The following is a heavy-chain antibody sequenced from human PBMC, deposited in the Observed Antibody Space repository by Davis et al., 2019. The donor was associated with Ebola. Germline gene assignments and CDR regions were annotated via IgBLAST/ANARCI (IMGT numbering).Heavy chain of an antibody. J-gene: IGHJ4*02. CDR3: ARDMVPEEYYIDY. V-gene: IGHV3-30-3*01. CDR2: ISYDGSNK. Sequence: PGGSLRLSCAASGFTFSSYAMSWVRQAPGKGLEWVAFISYDGSNKYYADSVKGRFTISRDNSKNTLYLQMNTLRAEDTAIYYCARDMVPEEYYIDYWGQGTLVTVSS. D-gene: IGHD3-10*01. CDR1: GFTFSSYA.